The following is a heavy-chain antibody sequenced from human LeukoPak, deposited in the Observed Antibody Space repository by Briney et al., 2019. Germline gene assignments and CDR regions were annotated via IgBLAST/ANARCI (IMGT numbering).Heavy chain of an antibody. J-gene: IGHJ4*02. V-gene: IGHV3-21*01. CDR3: ARGGTENFDY. CDR1: GFTFSSYS. Sequence: GGSLRLSCAASGFTFSSYSMNWVRQAPGKGLEWVSSISSSSSYIYYADSVKGRFTISRDNAKNSLCLQMNSLRAEDTAVYYCARGGTENFDYWGQGTLVTVSS. CDR2: ISSSSSYI.